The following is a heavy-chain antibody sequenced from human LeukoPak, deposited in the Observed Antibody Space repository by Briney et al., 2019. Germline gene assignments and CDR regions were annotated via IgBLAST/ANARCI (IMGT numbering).Heavy chain of an antibody. CDR3: AKDIAASGLPRIFDF. J-gene: IGHJ4*02. Sequence: GGSLRLSCAASGFTLRSYTMNWVRQAPGKGPEWVSSVSGSGGRGATYYTDSVKGRFTISRDNSKNTVLLQMNSLSADDTAVYYCAKDIAASGLPRIFDFWGQGTLVTVSS. CDR1: GFTLRSYT. CDR2: VSGSGGRGAT. D-gene: IGHD6-13*01. V-gene: IGHV3-23*01.